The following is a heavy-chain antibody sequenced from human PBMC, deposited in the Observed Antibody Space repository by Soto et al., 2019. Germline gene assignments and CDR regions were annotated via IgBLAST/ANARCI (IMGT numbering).Heavy chain of an antibody. CDR3: ARDGVTGTWFAWFDP. Sequence: VGSLRLSCAASGFTFSSYGMHWVRQAPGKGLEWVAVIWYDGSNKYYADSVKGRFTISRDNSKNTLYLQMNSLRAEDTAVYYCARDGVTGTWFAWFDPWGQGTLVTVSS. J-gene: IGHJ5*02. CDR2: IWYDGSNK. CDR1: GFTFSSYG. D-gene: IGHD6-19*01. V-gene: IGHV3-33*01.